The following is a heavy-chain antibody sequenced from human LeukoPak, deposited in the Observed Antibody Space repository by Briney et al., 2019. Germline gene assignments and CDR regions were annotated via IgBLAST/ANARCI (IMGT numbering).Heavy chain of an antibody. V-gene: IGHV4-34*01. J-gene: IGHJ6*02. CDR2: INHSGST. CDR1: GGSFSGCY. Sequence: PSETLSLTCAVYGGSFSGCYWSWIRQPPGKGLEWIGEINHSGSTNYNPSLKSRVTISVDTSKNQFSLKLSSVTAADTAVYYCARISRLRSYYYYGMDVWGQGTTVTVSS. D-gene: IGHD4-17*01. CDR3: ARISRLRSYYYYGMDV.